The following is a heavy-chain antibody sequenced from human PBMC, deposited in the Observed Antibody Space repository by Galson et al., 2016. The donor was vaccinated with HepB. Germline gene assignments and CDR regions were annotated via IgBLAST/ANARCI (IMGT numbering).Heavy chain of an antibody. CDR2: IYYSGGT. CDR1: GASISSSGYS. Sequence: SETLSLTCTVSGASISSSGYSWGWICQPPGKGLEWIGSIYYSGGTYSYPSLKSRVTISVDTSKNQSSLRLSSVTAADTAVVYCARRSNTARRQWFFDLWGRGTLVTVTS. J-gene: IGHJ2*01. CDR3: ARRSNTARRQWFFDL. D-gene: IGHD6-6*01. V-gene: IGHV4-39*01.